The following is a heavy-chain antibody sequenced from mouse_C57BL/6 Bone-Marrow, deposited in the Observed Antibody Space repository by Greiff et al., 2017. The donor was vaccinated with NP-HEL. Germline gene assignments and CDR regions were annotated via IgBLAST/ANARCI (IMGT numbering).Heavy chain of an antibody. CDR1: GFTFSSYA. D-gene: IGHD2-1*01. CDR3: ARDLLWYPFAY. CDR2: ISDGGSYT. J-gene: IGHJ3*01. Sequence: EVQGVESGGGLVKPGGSLKLSCAASGFTFSSYAMSWVRQTPEKRLEWVATISDGGSYTYYPDNVKGRFTISRDNAKNNLYLQMSHLKSEDTAMYYCARDLLWYPFAYWGQGTLVTVSA. V-gene: IGHV5-4*01.